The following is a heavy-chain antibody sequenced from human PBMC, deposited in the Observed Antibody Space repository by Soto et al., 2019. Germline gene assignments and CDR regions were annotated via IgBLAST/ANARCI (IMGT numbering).Heavy chain of an antibody. J-gene: IGHJ6*04. CDR2: IYYSGST. Sequence: SETLSLTCTVSGGSISSYYWSWIRQPPGKGLEWIGYIYYSGSTNYNPSLKSRVTISVDTSKNQFSLKLSSVTAADTAVYYCARQAFGVGMDVWGKGTTVTVSS. CDR3: ARQAFGVGMDV. CDR1: GGSISSYY. V-gene: IGHV4-59*08. D-gene: IGHD3-10*01.